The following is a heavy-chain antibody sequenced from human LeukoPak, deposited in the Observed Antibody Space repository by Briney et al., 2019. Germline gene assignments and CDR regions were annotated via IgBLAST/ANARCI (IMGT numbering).Heavy chain of an antibody. D-gene: IGHD3-22*01. J-gene: IGHJ3*02. CDR3: ARVYYYDSSGYPRAFDI. CDR2: IYYSGST. CDR1: GGSISSYY. V-gene: IGHV4-59*01. Sequence: SETLSLTCTVSGGSISSYYWSWIRQPPGKGLEWIGYIYYSGSTNYNPSLKGRVTISVDTSKNQFSLKLSSVTAADTAVYYCARVYYYDSSGYPRAFDIWGQGSMVTVSS.